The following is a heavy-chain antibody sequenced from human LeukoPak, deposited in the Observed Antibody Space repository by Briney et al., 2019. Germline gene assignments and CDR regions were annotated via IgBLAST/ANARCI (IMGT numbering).Heavy chain of an antibody. CDR1: GFTFSSYG. Sequence: PGGSLRLSCAASGFTFSSYGMHWVRQAPGKGLEWVAVIWYDGSNKYYADSVKGRFTISRDNSKNTLYLQMNSLRAEDTAVYYCARDFRYSSSWRFDYWGQGTLVTVSS. CDR2: IWYDGSNK. V-gene: IGHV3-33*01. CDR3: ARDFRYSSSWRFDY. J-gene: IGHJ4*02. D-gene: IGHD6-13*01.